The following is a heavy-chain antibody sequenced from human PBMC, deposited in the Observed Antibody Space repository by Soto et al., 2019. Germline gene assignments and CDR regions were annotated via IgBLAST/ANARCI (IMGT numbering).Heavy chain of an antibody. CDR3: ARDRGGFVLVPAAIASGPDADGYYYYYGMDV. Sequence: ASVKVSSKASGYTFTSYDINWVRQATGQGLEWMGWMNPNSGNTGYAQKFQGRVTMTRNTSISTAYMELSSLRSEDTAVYYCARDRGGFVLVPAAIASGPDADGYYYYYGMDVWGQGTTVTVSS. D-gene: IGHD2-2*01. CDR2: MNPNSGNT. J-gene: IGHJ6*02. V-gene: IGHV1-8*01. CDR1: GYTFTSYD.